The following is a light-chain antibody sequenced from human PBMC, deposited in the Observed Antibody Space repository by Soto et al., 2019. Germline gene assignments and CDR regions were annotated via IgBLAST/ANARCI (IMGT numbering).Light chain of an antibody. CDR3: SSYTSSSSYV. CDR2: EVN. J-gene: IGLJ1*01. V-gene: IGLV2-14*01. CDR1: SSDVGGYNY. Sequence: QPVLTQPASVSGSPGQSITISCTGSSSDVGGYNYVSWYQQHPGKAPKLMIYEVNIRPSGVSDRFSGSKSGNTASLTISGLQAEDEADFYCSSYTSSSSYVFGTGTKLTVL.